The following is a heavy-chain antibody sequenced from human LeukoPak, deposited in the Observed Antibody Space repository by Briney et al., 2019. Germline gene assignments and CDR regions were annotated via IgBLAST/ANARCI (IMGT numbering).Heavy chain of an antibody. V-gene: IGHV4-59*01. Sequence: SETLSLTCTVSGGSISSYYWSWIRQPPGKGLEWIGYIYYSGSTNYSPSLKSRVTISVDTSKNQFSLKLSSVTAADTAVYYCARVYCSGGSCLLDPWGQGTLVTVSS. J-gene: IGHJ5*02. CDR2: IYYSGST. CDR1: GGSISSYY. D-gene: IGHD2-15*01. CDR3: ARVYCSGGSCLLDP.